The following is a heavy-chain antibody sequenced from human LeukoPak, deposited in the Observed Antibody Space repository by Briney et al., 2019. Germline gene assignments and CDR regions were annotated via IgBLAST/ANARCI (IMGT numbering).Heavy chain of an antibody. CDR3: QRTAYDILTGYMYYFDY. CDR2: ITGSGAST. J-gene: IGHJ4*02. D-gene: IGHD3-9*01. V-gene: IGHV3-23*01. Sequence: PGASLRLSCAASGFTFSSYAMTWVRQAPGKGLEWVSHITGSGASTYYADSVKGRFTISRDNSNNSLYLQMNSLRADDTVVFFRQRTAYDILTGYMYYFDYWGQGTLVTVSS. CDR1: GFTFSSYA.